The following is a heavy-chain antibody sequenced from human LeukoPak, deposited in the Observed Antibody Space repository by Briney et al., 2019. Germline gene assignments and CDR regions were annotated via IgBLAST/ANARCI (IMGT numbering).Heavy chain of an antibody. Sequence: PGGSLRLSCAASGFTFSSYGMHWVRQAPGKGLEWVAVIWYDGSNKYYADSVKGRFTISRDNSKNTLYLQMNSLRAEDTAVYYCARDSGDRSVYSMNYFDYWGQGTLVTVSS. V-gene: IGHV3-33*08. J-gene: IGHJ4*02. CDR2: IWYDGSNK. CDR3: ARDSGDRSVYSMNYFDY. CDR1: GFTFSSYG. D-gene: IGHD3-22*01.